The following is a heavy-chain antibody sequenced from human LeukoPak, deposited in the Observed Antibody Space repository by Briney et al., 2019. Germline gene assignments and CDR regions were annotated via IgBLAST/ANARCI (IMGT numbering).Heavy chain of an antibody. D-gene: IGHD3-22*01. J-gene: IGHJ4*02. CDR2: IYYSGST. Sequence: SQTLSLTCTVSGGSISSGGYYWSWIRQHPGKGLEWIEYIYYSGSTYYNPSLKSRVTISVDTSKNQSSLKLSSVTAADTAVYYCARDSRYYYDSSGYDYWGQGTLVTVSS. V-gene: IGHV4-31*03. CDR3: ARDSRYYYDSSGYDY. CDR1: GGSISSGGYY.